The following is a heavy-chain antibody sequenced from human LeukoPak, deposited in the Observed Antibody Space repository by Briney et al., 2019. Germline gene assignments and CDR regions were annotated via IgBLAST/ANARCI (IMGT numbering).Heavy chain of an antibody. D-gene: IGHD6-13*01. CDR1: GASISSGDYS. CDR2: IYHSGST. Sequence: PSQTLSLTCAVSGASISSGDYSWSWIRQPPGKDLEWIGYIYHSGSTYYNPSLMSRVTISVDRSENQFSLKLSSVTAADTAVYYCASERVAAAGNFDSWGQGTLVTVSS. CDR3: ASERVAAAGNFDS. J-gene: IGHJ4*02. V-gene: IGHV4-30-2*02.